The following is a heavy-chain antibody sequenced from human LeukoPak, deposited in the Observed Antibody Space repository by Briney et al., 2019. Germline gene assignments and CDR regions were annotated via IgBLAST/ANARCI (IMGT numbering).Heavy chain of an antibody. CDR3: ARQLDTATQVETFYYYYGMDV. CDR2: IYYSGST. Sequence: SETLSLTCTVSGGSISSSSYYWGWIRQPPGKGLEWIGSIYYSGSTYYNPSLKSRVTISVDTSKNQFSLKLSSVTAADTAVYYCARQLDTATQVETFYYYYGMDVWGQGTTVTVSS. V-gene: IGHV4-39*01. J-gene: IGHJ6*02. CDR1: GGSISSSSYY. D-gene: IGHD5-18*01.